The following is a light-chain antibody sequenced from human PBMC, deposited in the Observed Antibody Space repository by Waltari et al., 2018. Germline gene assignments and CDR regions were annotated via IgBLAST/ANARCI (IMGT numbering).Light chain of an antibody. V-gene: IGKV3-11*01. CDR2: DAS. CDR1: QSVSSY. J-gene: IGKJ2*01. CDR3: QQRSNWLYT. Sequence: EIVLTQSPATLSLSPGERATPSCRASQSVSSYLAWYQQKPGQAPRLLIYDASNRATGIPARFSGSGSGTDFTLTISSLEPEDFAVYYCQQRSNWLYTFGQGTKLEIK.